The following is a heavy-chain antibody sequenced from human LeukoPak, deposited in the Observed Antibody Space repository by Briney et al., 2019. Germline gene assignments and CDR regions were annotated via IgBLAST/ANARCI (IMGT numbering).Heavy chain of an antibody. Sequence: GGSLRLSCAASGFTFSNAWMNWVRQAPGKGLEWVGRIKSKTDGGTTDYAAPVKGRFTISRDDSKYTLYLQMNSLKTEDTAVYYSTTGPYYDFWSGYYKQYYFDYWGQGTLVTVSS. CDR1: GFTFSNAW. CDR3: TTGPYYDFWSGYYKQYYFDY. D-gene: IGHD3-3*01. CDR2: IKSKTDGGTT. J-gene: IGHJ4*02. V-gene: IGHV3-15*07.